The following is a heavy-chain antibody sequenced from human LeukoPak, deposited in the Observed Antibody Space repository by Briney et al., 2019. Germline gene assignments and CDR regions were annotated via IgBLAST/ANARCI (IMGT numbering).Heavy chain of an antibody. D-gene: IGHD4-11*01. J-gene: IGHJ6*02. CDR1: GGTFSSYA. CDR3: ARIDDYSPNYYYYGMDV. CDR2: INPIFGTA. V-gene: IGHV1-69*13. Sequence: SVKVSCKASGGTFSSYAISWVRQAPGQGLEWMGGINPIFGTANYAQKFQGRVTITADESTSTAYMELSSLRSEDTAVYYCARIDDYSPNYYYYGMDVWGQGTTVTVSS.